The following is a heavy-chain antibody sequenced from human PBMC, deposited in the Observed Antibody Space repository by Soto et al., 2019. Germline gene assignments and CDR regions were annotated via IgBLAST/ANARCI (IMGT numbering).Heavy chain of an antibody. V-gene: IGHV6-1*01. CDR2: TYYRSKWYN. D-gene: IGHD6-13*01. CDR3: ARGETAAGTFKAFYYYYYYYMDV. CDR1: GDSVSSNSAA. Sequence: SQTLSLTCAISGDSVSSNSAAWNWIRQSPSRGLEWLGRTYYRSKWYNDYAVSVKSRITINPDTSKNQFSPQLNSVTPEDTAVYYCARGETAAGTFKAFYYYYYYYMDVWGKGTTVTVSS. J-gene: IGHJ6*03.